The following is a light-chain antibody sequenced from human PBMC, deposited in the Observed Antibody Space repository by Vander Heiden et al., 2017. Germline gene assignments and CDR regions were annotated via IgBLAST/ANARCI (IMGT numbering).Light chain of an antibody. Sequence: EIVLTQSPGTLSLSPGERATLSCRASQSVSSSYLDWYQQKPGQAPRLLIYGASSRANGIPDRFSGSGSGTDFTLTSSRLEPEDFAVYYWQQDGSSHLFGGGTKVEIK. J-gene: IGKJ4*01. CDR1: QSVSSSY. V-gene: IGKV3-20*01. CDR2: GAS. CDR3: QQDGSSHL.